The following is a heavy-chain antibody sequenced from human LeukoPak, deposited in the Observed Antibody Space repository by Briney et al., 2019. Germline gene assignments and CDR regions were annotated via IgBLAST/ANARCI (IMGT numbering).Heavy chain of an antibody. CDR1: GFTFITYA. CDR3: AKSLVSTGTYYSSFDY. D-gene: IGHD2-15*01. J-gene: IGHJ4*02. CDR2: ISGSGDNT. Sequence: PPGRSLRLSCAASGFTFITYAMGWVRQAPGKGLEWVSGISGSGDNTYYAGSVKGRFTISRDNSKNTLYLQMNSLRAEDTAVYYCAKSLVSTGTYYSSFDYWGQGTLVTVSS. V-gene: IGHV3-23*01.